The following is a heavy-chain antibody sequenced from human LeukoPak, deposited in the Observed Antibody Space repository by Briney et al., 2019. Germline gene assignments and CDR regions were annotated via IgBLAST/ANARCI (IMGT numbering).Heavy chain of an antibody. Sequence: ASVKVSCKAFGYTFTNYDINWVRQATGQGLEWMGWMNPISGNTGYAQKFQGRVTMTRNTSISTAYMELSSLRSEDTAVYYCARGSKWELLHFDYWGQGTLVTVSS. CDR2: MNPISGNT. D-gene: IGHD1-26*01. CDR1: GYTFTNYD. V-gene: IGHV1-8*01. CDR3: ARGSKWELLHFDY. J-gene: IGHJ4*02.